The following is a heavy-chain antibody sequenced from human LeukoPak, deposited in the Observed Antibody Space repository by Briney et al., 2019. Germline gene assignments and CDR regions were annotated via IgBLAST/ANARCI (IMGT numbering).Heavy chain of an antibody. CDR1: GFTFSSYW. J-gene: IGHJ5*02. V-gene: IGHV3-7*03. D-gene: IGHD4-11*01. Sequence: GGSLRLSCAASGFTFSSYWMSWVRQAPGKGLEWVANIKKDGSEKYYVDSVKGRFTVSRDNAKNSLYLQMNSLRAEDTAVYYCAKDLSNYDPRRNWFDPWGQGTLVTVSS. CDR2: IKKDGSEK. CDR3: AKDLSNYDPRRNWFDP.